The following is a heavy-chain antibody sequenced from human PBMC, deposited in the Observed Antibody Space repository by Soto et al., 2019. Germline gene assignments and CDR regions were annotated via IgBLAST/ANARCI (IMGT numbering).Heavy chain of an antibody. CDR1: GYTFTSYY. CDR2: INPSGGST. Sequence: ASVKVSCKASGYTFTSYYMHWVRQAPGQGLEWMGIINPSGGSTSYAQKFQGRVTMTRDTPTSTVYMELSSLRSEDTAVYYCARWVPGIAAAGTGFDYWGQGTLVTVSS. J-gene: IGHJ4*02. V-gene: IGHV1-46*01. D-gene: IGHD6-13*01. CDR3: ARWVPGIAAAGTGFDY.